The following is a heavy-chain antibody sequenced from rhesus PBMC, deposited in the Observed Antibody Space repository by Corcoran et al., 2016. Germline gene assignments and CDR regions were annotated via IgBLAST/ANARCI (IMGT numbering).Heavy chain of an antibody. D-gene: IGHD6-31*01. CDR3: AKDNSSGWWGDGDAFDF. CDR2: IKSGGGST. V-gene: IGHV3S5*01. Sequence: EVQLVETGGGLVQPGGSLKLSCAASGFTFSSYGMSWVRQAPGKGLEWVSSIKSGGGSTYHADSVKGRFTISRDNSKNSLSLQMNSLRAEDTAVYYCAKDNSSGWWGDGDAFDFWGQGLRVTVSS. CDR1: GFTFSSYG. J-gene: IGHJ3*01.